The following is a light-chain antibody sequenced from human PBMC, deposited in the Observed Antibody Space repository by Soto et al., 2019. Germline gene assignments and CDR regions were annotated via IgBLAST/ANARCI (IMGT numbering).Light chain of an antibody. CDR2: KAS. CDR3: QQYDT. CDR1: QSISSW. V-gene: IGKV1-5*03. Sequence: DIQMTQSPSTLSASVGDRVTITCRASQSISSWLAWYQQKPGKAPKLLIYKASSLESGVPSRFSGSGSGTEFTLTISSLQPDDFATYYCQQYDTFGQGTKVEIK. J-gene: IGKJ1*01.